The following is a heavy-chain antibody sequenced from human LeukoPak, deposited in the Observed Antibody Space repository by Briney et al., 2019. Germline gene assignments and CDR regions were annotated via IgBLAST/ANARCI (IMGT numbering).Heavy chain of an antibody. D-gene: IGHD6-13*01. Sequence: GGSLRLSCAASGFTFSSYSMNWVRQAPGKGLERVSYISSSSTIYYADSVKGRFTISRDNAKNSLYLQMNSLRDEDTAVYYCARELDSSSWYYDYWGQGTLVTVSS. CDR2: ISSSSTI. CDR3: ARELDSSSWYYDY. CDR1: GFTFSSYS. V-gene: IGHV3-48*02. J-gene: IGHJ4*02.